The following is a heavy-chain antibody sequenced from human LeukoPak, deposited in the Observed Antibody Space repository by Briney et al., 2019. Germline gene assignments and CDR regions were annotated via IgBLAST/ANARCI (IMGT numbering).Heavy chain of an antibody. J-gene: IGHJ4*01. V-gene: IGHV3-23*01. Sequence: GGSLRLSCAASGFTITAYALSWVRQAPGKGLEWVAAITGTADNTHYADSVQGRFTISRDNSENTLFLQMNSLRAEDAAVYYCAKATHYYDSSGYNGVFDYWGQEPWSPSPQ. CDR3: AKATHYYDSSGYNGVFDY. D-gene: IGHD3-22*01. CDR1: GFTITAYA. CDR2: ITGTADNT.